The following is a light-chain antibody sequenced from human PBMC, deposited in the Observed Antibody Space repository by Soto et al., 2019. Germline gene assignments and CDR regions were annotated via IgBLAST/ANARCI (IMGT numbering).Light chain of an antibody. Sequence: EIVVTQSPATLSVSPGERATLSCRASQSVGNNFAWYQQKPGQAPRLLIFATSTWATGVPARFSGSGSGTEISLTISSLQSEDFAVYYCQQYGDWPLTFGGGAKVEIE. CDR2: ATS. CDR1: QSVGNN. J-gene: IGKJ4*01. V-gene: IGKV3-15*01. CDR3: QQYGDWPLT.